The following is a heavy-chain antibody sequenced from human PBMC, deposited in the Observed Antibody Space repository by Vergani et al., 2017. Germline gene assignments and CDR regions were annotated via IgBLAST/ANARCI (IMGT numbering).Heavy chain of an antibody. CDR2: ISYDGSNK. J-gene: IGHJ6*03. CDR1: GFTFSSYA. D-gene: IGHD6-6*01. V-gene: IGHV3-30-3*01. Sequence: QVQLVESGGGVVQPGRSLRLSCAASGFTFSSYAMHWVRQAPGKGLEWVAVISYDGSNKYYAESVKGRFTISRDNSKNTLYLQMNSLRAEDTAVYYCAREGLSSSLGYYYYYMDVWGKGTTVTVSS. CDR3: AREGLSSSLGYYYYYMDV.